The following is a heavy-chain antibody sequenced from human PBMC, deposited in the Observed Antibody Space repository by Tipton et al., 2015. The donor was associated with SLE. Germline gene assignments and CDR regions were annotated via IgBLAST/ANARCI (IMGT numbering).Heavy chain of an antibody. Sequence: SLRLSCAASGFTFSNAWMSWVRQAPGKGLEWVGRIKSKTDGGTTDYAAPVKGRFTISRNDSKNTLYLQMNSLKSEDTAVYYCTTDRTGFYDFLTGYAGAFDIWGQGTIVTVSS. J-gene: IGHJ3*02. V-gene: IGHV3-15*01. CDR1: GFTFSNAW. D-gene: IGHD3-9*01. CDR2: IKSKTDGGTT. CDR3: TTDRTGFYDFLTGYAGAFDI.